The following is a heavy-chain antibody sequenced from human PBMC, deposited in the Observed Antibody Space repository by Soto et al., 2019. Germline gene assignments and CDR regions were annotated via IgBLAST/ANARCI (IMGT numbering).Heavy chain of an antibody. CDR3: ARRASSGWYYFDY. CDR1: GGSIISSSDC. V-gene: IGHV4-39*01. Sequence: PSETLCLRWSVAGGSIISSSDCWGWIRNPPGKGLEWIGSIYYSGTTYYNPSLKSRVTISVDTSKNQFSLKLSSVTAADTAVYFCARRASSGWYYFDYWGQGTLVTVSS. D-gene: IGHD6-19*01. J-gene: IGHJ4*02. CDR2: IYYSGTT.